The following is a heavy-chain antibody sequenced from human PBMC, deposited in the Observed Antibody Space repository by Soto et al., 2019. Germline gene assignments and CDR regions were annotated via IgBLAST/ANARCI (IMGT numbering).Heavy chain of an antibody. J-gene: IGHJ4*02. CDR2: INAGNGNT. Sequence: ASVKVSCKASGYTFTSYAMHWVRQAPGQRLEWTGWINAGNGNTKYSQKFQGRVTITRDTSASTAYMEVSSLRSEDTAVYYCARGASPLIDYWGQGTLVTVSS. D-gene: IGHD1-26*01. V-gene: IGHV1-3*01. CDR3: ARGASPLIDY. CDR1: GYTFTSYA.